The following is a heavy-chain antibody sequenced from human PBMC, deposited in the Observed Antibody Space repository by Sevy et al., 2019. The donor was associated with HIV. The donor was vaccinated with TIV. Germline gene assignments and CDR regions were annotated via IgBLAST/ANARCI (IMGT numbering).Heavy chain of an antibody. CDR1: GFTLNSYW. Sequence: EGSLRLSCVASGFTLNSYWMSWVRQAPGKGLERVANIKQDGSVKYYVNSVKGRFTISRDNARNLLYLQMNSLRVEDTALYYCVRAIAADGSFWSQGTLVTVSS. V-gene: IGHV3-7*01. J-gene: IGHJ4*02. CDR3: VRAIAADGSF. D-gene: IGHD6-13*01. CDR2: IKQDGSVK.